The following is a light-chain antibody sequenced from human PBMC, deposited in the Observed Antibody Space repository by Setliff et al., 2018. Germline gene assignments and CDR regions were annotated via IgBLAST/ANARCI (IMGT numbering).Light chain of an antibody. CDR1: SSDVGGYNY. CDR3: SSYTSSSASYV. V-gene: IGLV2-14*03. CDR2: DVS. J-gene: IGLJ1*01. Sequence: GSSSDVGGYNYVSWYQQHPGKAPKLMIYDVSNRPSGVSNRFSGSKSGNTASLTISGLQAEDETDYYCSSYTSSSASYVFGTGTKVTVL.